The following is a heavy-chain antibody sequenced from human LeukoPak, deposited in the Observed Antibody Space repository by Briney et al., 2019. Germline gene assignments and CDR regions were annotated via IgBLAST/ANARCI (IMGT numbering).Heavy chain of an antibody. V-gene: IGHV4-34*01. CDR2: INHSGGT. D-gene: IGHD6-19*01. J-gene: IGHJ4*02. CDR1: GGSFSGYY. Sequence: PSETLSLTCAVYGGSFSGYYWSWVRQPPGKGLEWIGEINHSGGTNYNPSLKSRVTIIVDTSKKQFSLKLRSMTAADTAVYYCARVSVAGLLSYWGQGTLVTVSS. CDR3: ARVSVAGLLSY.